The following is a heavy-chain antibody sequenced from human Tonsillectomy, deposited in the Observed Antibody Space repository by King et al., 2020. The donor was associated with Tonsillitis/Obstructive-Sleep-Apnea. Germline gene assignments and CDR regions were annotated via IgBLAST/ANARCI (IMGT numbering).Heavy chain of an antibody. V-gene: IGHV4-34*01. CDR3: AREISTDAFDV. Sequence: VQLQQWGAGLLKPSETLSLICAVNGGSFSGYYWSWIRQPPGKGLEWIAEIDHSGSTHYNPSLKSRLPISADTSKTQFSLNLSSVTAADPAVYYCAREISTDAFDVWGQGTMVTVSS. CDR2: IDHSGST. J-gene: IGHJ3*01. CDR1: GGSFSGYY.